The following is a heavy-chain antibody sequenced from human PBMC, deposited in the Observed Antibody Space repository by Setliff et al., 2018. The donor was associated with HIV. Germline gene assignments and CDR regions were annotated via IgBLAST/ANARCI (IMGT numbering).Heavy chain of an antibody. Sequence: ASVKVSCKASGYSFSKYGISWVRQAPGQGLEWMGWISAYDGNTDQAQRFRDRVTMTTDTSTRTAYMELRSLRSDDTAVYYCARGAPRGRLRFPNWFDPWGQGTLVTVS. D-gene: IGHD5-12*01. J-gene: IGHJ5*02. CDR2: ISAYDGNT. CDR1: GYSFSKYG. CDR3: ARGAPRGRLRFPNWFDP. V-gene: IGHV1-18*01.